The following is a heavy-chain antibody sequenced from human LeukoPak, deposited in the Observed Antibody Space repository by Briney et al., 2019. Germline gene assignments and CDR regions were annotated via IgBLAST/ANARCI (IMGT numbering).Heavy chain of an antibody. Sequence: GRSLRLSCAASGFTFDDYAMHWVRQAPGKGLEWVSGISWNSGSIGYADSVKGRFTISRDNAKNSLYLQMNSLRAEDMALYYCAKDSLLGAFDIWGQGTMVTVSS. V-gene: IGHV3-9*03. CDR3: AKDSLLGAFDI. CDR2: ISWNSGSI. CDR1: GFTFDDYA. J-gene: IGHJ3*02. D-gene: IGHD1-26*01.